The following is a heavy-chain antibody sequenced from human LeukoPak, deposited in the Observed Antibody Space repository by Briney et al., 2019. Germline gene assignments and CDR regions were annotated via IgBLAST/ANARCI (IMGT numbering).Heavy chain of an antibody. J-gene: IGHJ6*02. V-gene: IGHV4-34*01. CDR1: GGSFSGYY. CDR2: INHSGST. D-gene: IGHD3-9*01. Sequence: PSETLPLTCAVYGGSFSGYYWSWIRQPPGKGLEWIGEINHSGSTNYNPSLKSRVTISVDTSKNQFSLKLSSVTAADTAVYYCARFRNYDILTGYYSGLMDVWGQGTTVTVSS. CDR3: ARFRNYDILTGYYSGLMDV.